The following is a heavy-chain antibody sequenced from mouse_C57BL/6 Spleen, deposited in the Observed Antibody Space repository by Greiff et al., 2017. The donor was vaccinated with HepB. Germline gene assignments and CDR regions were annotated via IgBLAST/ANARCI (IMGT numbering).Heavy chain of an antibody. Sequence: QVQLQQSGAELARPGASVKLSCKASGYTFTSYGISWVKQRTGQGLEWIGEIYPRSGNAYYNEKFKGKATLTADKSSSTAYMELRSLTSGDSAVYFCARGDYGSSAWFAYWGQGTLVTVSA. CDR1: GYTFTSYG. CDR3: ARGDYGSSAWFAY. D-gene: IGHD1-1*01. J-gene: IGHJ3*01. V-gene: IGHV1-81*01. CDR2: IYPRSGNA.